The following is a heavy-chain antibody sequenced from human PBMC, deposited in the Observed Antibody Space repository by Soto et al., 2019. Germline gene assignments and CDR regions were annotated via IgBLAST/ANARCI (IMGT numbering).Heavy chain of an antibody. CDR2: IYYDGSNK. J-gene: IGHJ4*02. CDR3: ARDRREPGIAVAGNY. CDR1: GFTFSSYA. D-gene: IGHD6-19*01. V-gene: IGHV3-30-3*01. Sequence: QVQLVESGGGVVQPGRSLRLSCAASGFTFSSYAMHWVRQAPGKGLEWVAVIYYDGSNKYYADSVKGRFTISRDNSKNTLYLQMNSLRAEDTAVYYCARDRREPGIAVAGNYWGQGTLVTVSS.